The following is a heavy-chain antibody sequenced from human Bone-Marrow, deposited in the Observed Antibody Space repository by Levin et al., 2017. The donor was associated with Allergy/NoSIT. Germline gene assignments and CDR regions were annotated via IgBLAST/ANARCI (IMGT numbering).Heavy chain of an antibody. D-gene: IGHD1-26*01. J-gene: IGHJ3*02. V-gene: IGHV1-24*01. CDR2: FDPEDGET. Sequence: GESLKISCKVSGYTLTELSMHWVRQAPGKGLEWMGGFDPEDGETIYAQKFQGRVTMTEDTSTDTAYMELSSLRSEDTAVYYCATFGTQGLVGANGADAFDSWGQGTMVTVSS. CDR3: ATFGTQGLVGANGADAFDS. CDR1: GYTLTELS.